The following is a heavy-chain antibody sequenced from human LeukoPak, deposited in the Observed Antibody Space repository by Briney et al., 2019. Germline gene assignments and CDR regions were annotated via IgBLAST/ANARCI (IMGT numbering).Heavy chain of an antibody. CDR2: IYYSGST. J-gene: IGHJ2*01. V-gene: IGHV4-30-4*08. CDR1: GGSIGSGDYY. CDR3: ASNTVTTYWYFDL. Sequence: SETLSLTCTVSGGSIGSGDYYWSWIRQPPGKGLEWIGYIYYSGSTYYNPSLKSRVTISVDTSKNQFSLKLSSVTAADTAVYYCASNTVTTYWYFDLWGRGTLVTVSS. D-gene: IGHD4-17*01.